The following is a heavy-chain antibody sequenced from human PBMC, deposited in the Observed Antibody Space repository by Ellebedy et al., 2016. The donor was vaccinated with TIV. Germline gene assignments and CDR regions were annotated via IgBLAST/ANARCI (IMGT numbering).Heavy chain of an antibody. CDR3: ARYYNALDV. Sequence: SETLSLXXTASGDSIRSSNHYWGWIRQPPGEGLEWIGEINHRGGTNQNPSLKSRVTISVDTSKKQFSLSLTSVTAADTALYYCARYYNALDVWGQGTTVTVSS. V-gene: IGHV4-39*07. CDR2: INHRGGT. J-gene: IGHJ6*02. CDR1: GDSIRSSNHY.